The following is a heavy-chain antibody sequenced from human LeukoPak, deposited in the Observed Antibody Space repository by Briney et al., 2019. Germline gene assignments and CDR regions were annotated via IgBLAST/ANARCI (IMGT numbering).Heavy chain of an antibody. J-gene: IGHJ4*02. Sequence: SETLSLTCTVSGGSISSSRYYWNWIRQHPGKGLEWIGYIYYSGSTYYNPSLKSRITISVDTSKNQLSLKLRSVTAADTAVYYCARDPRYYGSGSRFGYWGQGTLVTVSS. V-gene: IGHV4-31*03. CDR1: GGSISSSRYY. D-gene: IGHD3-10*01. CDR2: IYYSGST. CDR3: ARDPRYYGSGSRFGY.